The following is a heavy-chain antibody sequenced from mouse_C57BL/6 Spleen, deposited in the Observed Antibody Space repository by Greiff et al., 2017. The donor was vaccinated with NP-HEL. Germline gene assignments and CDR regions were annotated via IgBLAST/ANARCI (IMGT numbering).Heavy chain of an antibody. Sequence: QVQLQRSGAELVRPGTSVKVSCKASGYAFTNYLIEWVKQRPGQGLEWIGVINPGSGGTNYNEKFKGKATLTADKSSSTAYMQLSSLTSEDSAVYFCARRWDGFDYWGQGTTLTVSS. CDR2: INPGSGGT. D-gene: IGHD4-1*01. CDR1: GYAFTNYL. CDR3: ARRWDGFDY. V-gene: IGHV1-54*01. J-gene: IGHJ2*01.